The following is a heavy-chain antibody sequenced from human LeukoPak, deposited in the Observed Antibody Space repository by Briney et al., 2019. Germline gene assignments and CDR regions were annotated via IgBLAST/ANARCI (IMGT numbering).Heavy chain of an antibody. V-gene: IGHV4-4*09. CDR1: GVSINSHY. CDR3: VVSPNQAFFDY. Sequence: PSETLSLTCTVSGVSINSHYLNWIRQPPGKGLEVIGYIYGSGRTNYNPSLKSRVPMSVDTSKSQFSLRLSSVTAAATAVCYCVVSPNQAFFDYWGQGPLVTVSS. J-gene: IGHJ4*02. CDR2: IYGSGRT.